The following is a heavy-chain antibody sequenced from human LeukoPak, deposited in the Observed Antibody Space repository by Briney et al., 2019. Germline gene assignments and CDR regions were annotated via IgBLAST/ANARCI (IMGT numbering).Heavy chain of an antibody. Sequence: PSETLSLTCTVSGGSISSSLYHWGWIRQSPGKNLEWLGSIYYTGTTHYNPSLKSRVTISVDTSKNQFSLKLISVTVADTAIYYCARGQGATVPQVGKNWFDPWGQGTRVTVSS. J-gene: IGHJ5*02. CDR3: ARGQGATVPQVGKNWFDP. V-gene: IGHV4-39*07. D-gene: IGHD1-26*01. CDR2: IYYTGTT. CDR1: GGSISSSLYH.